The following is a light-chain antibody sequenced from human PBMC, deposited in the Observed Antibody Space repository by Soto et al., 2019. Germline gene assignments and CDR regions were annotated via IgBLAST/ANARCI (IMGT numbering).Light chain of an antibody. V-gene: IGKV3-20*01. CDR2: DAS. Sequence: EIVLTQSPGTLSLSPGERATLSCRASQSVSSSYLAWYQQKPGQAPRLLIYDASSRATGIPDRFSGSGSGTDFTLTISRLEPEEFAEYYCHQYGSSPVTFGGGTKVEIK. CDR3: HQYGSSPVT. J-gene: IGKJ4*01. CDR1: QSVSSSY.